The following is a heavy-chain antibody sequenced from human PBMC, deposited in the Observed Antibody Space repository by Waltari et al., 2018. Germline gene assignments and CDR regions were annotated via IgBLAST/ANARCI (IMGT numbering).Heavy chain of an antibody. CDR1: GFTFSSYA. CDR2: ISYDGSKK. V-gene: IGHV3-30-3*01. CDR3: ARTGRYWVILVYFDY. Sequence: VQLVESGGGVVQPGRSLRLSCAASGFTFSSYAMHWVRQAPGKGLEWVDVISYDGSKKYVAGSLKGLFTNPREKSKDTRYLQMNSLRAEETAVYYCARTGRYWVILVYFDYWGQGTLVTVSS. D-gene: IGHD2-15*01. J-gene: IGHJ4*02.